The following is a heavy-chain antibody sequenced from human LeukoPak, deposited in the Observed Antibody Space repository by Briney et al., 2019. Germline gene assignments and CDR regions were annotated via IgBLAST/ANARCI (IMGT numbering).Heavy chain of an antibody. J-gene: IGHJ4*02. Sequence: GASVKVSCKASGYTFTSYGISWVRQAPGQGLEWMGWISAYNGNTNYAQKLQGRVTMTTDTSTSTAYMELRSLRSDDTAVYYCARGAMGATEGYYFDYRGQGTLVTVSS. V-gene: IGHV1-18*01. CDR1: GYTFTSYG. CDR3: ARGAMGATEGYYFDY. CDR2: ISAYNGNT. D-gene: IGHD1-26*01.